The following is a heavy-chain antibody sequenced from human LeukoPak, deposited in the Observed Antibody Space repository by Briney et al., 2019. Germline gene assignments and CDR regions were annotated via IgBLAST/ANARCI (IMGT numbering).Heavy chain of an antibody. D-gene: IGHD3-10*01. CDR2: ISGSGGST. CDR3: AEDPVGQVRGVISGTFDY. CDR1: GFTFSSYA. J-gene: IGHJ4*02. Sequence: PGGSLRLSCAASGFTFSSYAMSWVRQAPGKGLEWVSAISGSGGSTYCADSVKGRFTISRDNSKNTLYLQMNSLRAEDTAVYYCAEDPVGQVRGVISGTFDYWGQGTLVTVSS. V-gene: IGHV3-23*01.